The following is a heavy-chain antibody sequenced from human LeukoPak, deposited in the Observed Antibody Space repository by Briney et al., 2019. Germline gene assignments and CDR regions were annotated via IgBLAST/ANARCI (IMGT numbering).Heavy chain of an antibody. Sequence: GGSLRLSCAASGFIFSSYTMSWVRQAPGKGLEWVSAIGVSGGNTYYADSVKGRFTISRDNSKNTLYLQMNSLRAEDTALYYCARARNDYDSNGFSLLDYWGQGTLVTVSS. CDR3: ARARNDYDSNGFSLLDY. CDR2: IGVSGGNT. D-gene: IGHD3-22*01. CDR1: GFIFSSYT. V-gene: IGHV3-23*01. J-gene: IGHJ4*02.